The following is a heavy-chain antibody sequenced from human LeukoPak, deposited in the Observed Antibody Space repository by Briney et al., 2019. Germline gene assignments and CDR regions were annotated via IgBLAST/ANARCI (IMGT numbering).Heavy chain of an antibody. D-gene: IGHD5-12*01. Sequence: ASVKVSCKASGYTFTSYDTNWVRQATGQGLEWMGWMNPNSGNTGYAQKFQGRVTMTRNTSISTAYMELSSLRSEDTAVYYCARGHRTRVATIPMGRLSWFDPWGQGTLVTVSS. V-gene: IGHV1-8*01. CDR3: ARGHRTRVATIPMGRLSWFDP. CDR2: MNPNSGNT. CDR1: GYTFTSYD. J-gene: IGHJ5*02.